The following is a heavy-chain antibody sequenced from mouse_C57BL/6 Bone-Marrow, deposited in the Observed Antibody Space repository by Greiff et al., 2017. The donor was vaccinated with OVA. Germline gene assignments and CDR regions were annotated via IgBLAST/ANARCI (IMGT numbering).Heavy chain of an antibody. J-gene: IGHJ4*01. D-gene: IGHD2-4*01. CDR2: IYPGSGST. CDR3: ARFLYDYDVDYAMDY. CDR1: GYTFTSYW. Sequence: QVQLQQPGAELVKPGASVKMSCKASGYTFTSYWITWVKQRPGQGLEWIGDIYPGSGSTNYNEKFKSKATLTVDTSSSTAYMQLSSLTSEDSAVYYCARFLYDYDVDYAMDYWGQGTSVTVSS. V-gene: IGHV1-55*01.